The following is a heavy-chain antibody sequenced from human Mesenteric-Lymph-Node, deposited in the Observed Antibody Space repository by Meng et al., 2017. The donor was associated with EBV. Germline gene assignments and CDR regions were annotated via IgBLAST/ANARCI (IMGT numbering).Heavy chain of an antibody. CDR2: IYRTGST. D-gene: IGHD1-20*01. CDR3: ARDSGITVTNSFDY. V-gene: IGHV4-61*01. CDR1: GGSVSSGSYY. Sequence: QVQLRAAGPGLVKPAETLSLTCSVSGGSVSSGSYYWSWIRQPPGKGLEWIGYIYRTGSTDYNPSLNSRVSISIDTSKNQFSLRLTSVTAADTAVYYCARDSGITVTNSFDYWGQGALVTVSS. J-gene: IGHJ4*02.